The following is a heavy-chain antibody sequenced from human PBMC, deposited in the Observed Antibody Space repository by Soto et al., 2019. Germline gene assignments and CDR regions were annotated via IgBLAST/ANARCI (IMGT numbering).Heavy chain of an antibody. V-gene: IGHV5-51*01. CDR2: IYPGDSDT. CDR3: ARQVVVPAAQYYFXY. D-gene: IGHD2-2*01. Sequence: GESLKISCKGSGYSFTSYWIGWVRQMPGKGLEWMGIIYPGDSDTRYSPSFQGQVTISADKSISTAYLQWSSLKASDTAMYYCARQVVVPAAQYYFXYWGQGTLVTVSS. J-gene: IGHJ4*02. CDR1: GYSFTSYW.